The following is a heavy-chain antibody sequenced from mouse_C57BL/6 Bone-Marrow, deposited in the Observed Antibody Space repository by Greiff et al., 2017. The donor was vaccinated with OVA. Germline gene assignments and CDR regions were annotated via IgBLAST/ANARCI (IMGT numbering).Heavy chain of an antibody. J-gene: IGHJ3*01. V-gene: IGHV1-82*01. D-gene: IGHD1-1*01. CDR1: GYAFSSSW. CDR3: ASHYGSFWFAY. CDR2: IYHGDGDT. Sequence: VQLQESGPELVKPGASVKISCKASGYAFSSSWLNWVKQRPGKGLEWIGRIYHGDGDTNYNGKFKGKATLTADKSSSTAYMQLSILTSEDSAVYFCASHYGSFWFAYWGQGTLVTVSA.